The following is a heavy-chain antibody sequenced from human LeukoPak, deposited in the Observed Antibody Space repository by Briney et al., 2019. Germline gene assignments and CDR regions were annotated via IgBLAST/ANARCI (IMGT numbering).Heavy chain of an antibody. CDR1: GFTFSSYA. D-gene: IGHD3-22*01. J-gene: IGHJ4*02. Sequence: GGSLRLSCAASGFTFSSYAMSWVRQAPGKGLEWVSAISGSGGSTYYADSVKGRLTISRDNSKNTLYLQMNSLRAEDTAVYYCAKYYDSSGYYYGVGFDYWGQGTLVTVSS. CDR3: AKYYDSSGYYYGVGFDY. V-gene: IGHV3-23*01. CDR2: ISGSGGST.